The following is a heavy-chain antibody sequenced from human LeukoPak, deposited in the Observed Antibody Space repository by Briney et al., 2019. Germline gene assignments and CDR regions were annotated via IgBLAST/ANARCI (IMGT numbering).Heavy chain of an antibody. V-gene: IGHV3-23*01. Sequence: GGSLRVSCAASGFTFSSYAMSWVRQAPGKGLEWVSAISGGGDSTYYADSVKGRFTISRDNFKNTLYLQMNSLRAEDTAVYFCAKQTGSGGATIKDYWGQGTLVTVSS. CDR1: GFTFSSYA. J-gene: IGHJ4*02. D-gene: IGHD1-26*01. CDR2: ISGGGDST. CDR3: AKQTGSGGATIKDY.